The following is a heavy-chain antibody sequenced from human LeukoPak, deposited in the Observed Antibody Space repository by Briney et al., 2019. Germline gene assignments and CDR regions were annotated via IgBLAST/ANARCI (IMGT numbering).Heavy chain of an antibody. CDR1: GFTVSDSF. V-gene: IGHV3-30*18. D-gene: IGHD6-19*01. CDR3: AKDKSSGWHDY. CDR2: ISYDGSNK. J-gene: IGHJ4*02. Sequence: GGSLRLSCAASGFTVSDSFMTWVRQAPGKGLEWVAVISYDGSNKYYADSVKGRFTISRDNSKNTLYLQMNSLRAEDTAVYYCAKDKSSGWHDYWGQGTLVTVSS.